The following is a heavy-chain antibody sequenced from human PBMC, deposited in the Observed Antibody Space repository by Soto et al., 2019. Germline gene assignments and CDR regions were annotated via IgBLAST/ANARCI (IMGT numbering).Heavy chain of an antibody. CDR3: ATTTILLRAEPDRGAPYNYYGLDF. CDR1: GFSFGSYW. Sequence: PGGSLRLSCAVSGFSFGSYWMSWVRQAPGKGLEWLANIKQDGSEKKYVDSVKGRFTISRDNAKNSLFLQMYSLRAEDTAVYYCATTTILLRAEPDRGAPYNYYGLDFWGQGTTVTVSS. D-gene: IGHD2-8*01. CDR2: IKQDGSEK. J-gene: IGHJ6*02. V-gene: IGHV3-7*03.